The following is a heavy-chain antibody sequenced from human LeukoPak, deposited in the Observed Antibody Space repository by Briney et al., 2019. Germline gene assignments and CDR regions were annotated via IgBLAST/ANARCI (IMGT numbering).Heavy chain of an antibody. CDR2: IYTSGST. D-gene: IGHD6-13*01. J-gene: IGHJ6*03. Sequence: SETLSLTCTVSGGSISSYYWSWIRQPAGKGLEWIGRIYTSGSTNYNPSLKSRVTISVDKSKNQFSLKLSSVTAADTAVYYCARDLSSSSSWYGNHYYYYYMDVWGKGTTVTVSS. CDR3: ARDLSSSSSWYGNHYYYYYMDV. V-gene: IGHV4-4*07. CDR1: GGSISSYY.